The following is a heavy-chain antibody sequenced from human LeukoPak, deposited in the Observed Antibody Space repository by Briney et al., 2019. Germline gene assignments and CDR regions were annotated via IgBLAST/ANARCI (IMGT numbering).Heavy chain of an antibody. CDR2: ISGSSSYI. CDR1: GFTFSSCS. V-gene: IGHV3-21*01. D-gene: IGHD3-22*01. J-gene: IGHJ4*02. Sequence: PGGSLRLSCAASGFTFSSCSMNWVRQAPGKGLEWVSSISGSSSYISYTDSVKGRFTISRDNAKNSLYLQMNSLRAEDTAVYYCARAEQGYYYDTSGLRLPDYWGQGTLVTVSS. CDR3: ARAEQGYYYDTSGLRLPDY.